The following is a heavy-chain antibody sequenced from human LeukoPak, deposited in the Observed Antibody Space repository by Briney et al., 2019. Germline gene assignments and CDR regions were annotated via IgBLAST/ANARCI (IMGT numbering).Heavy chain of an antibody. CDR3: ARGPPLGFLDGIYMDV. Sequence: PSQTLSLTCTVSGGSISSGGYYWSWIRQPPGKGLEWIGYIYHSGSTYYNPSLKSRVTISVDTSKNQFSLKLSSVTAADTAVYYCARGPPLGFLDGIYMDVWGKGTTVTVSS. CDR1: GGSISSGGYY. J-gene: IGHJ6*03. D-gene: IGHD3-3*01. CDR2: IYHSGST. V-gene: IGHV4-30-2*01.